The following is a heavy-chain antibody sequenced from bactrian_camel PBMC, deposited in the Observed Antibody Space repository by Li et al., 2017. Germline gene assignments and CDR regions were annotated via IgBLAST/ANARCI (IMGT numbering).Heavy chain of an antibody. D-gene: IGHD5*01. CDR1: GDTVGRYC. Sequence: HVQLVESGGGSVQVGGSVRPSCVASGDTVGRYCMGWFRQIPDKEREGVAGIESDGSTSYADSVKGRFTISRDNAKNTLYLQMNSLKPEDTAVYYCAAAGEGWVPSNYWGQGTQVTVS. J-gene: IGHJ4*01. V-gene: IGHV3S55*01. CDR3: AAAGEGWVPSNY. CDR2: IESDGST.